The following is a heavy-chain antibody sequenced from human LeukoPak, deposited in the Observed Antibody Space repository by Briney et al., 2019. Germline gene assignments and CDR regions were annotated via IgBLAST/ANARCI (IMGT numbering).Heavy chain of an antibody. D-gene: IGHD2-2*01. J-gene: IGHJ6*02. CDR3: ARESDCSSTSCAHYYYYGMDV. CDR2: IIPILGIA. Sequence: SVKVSCKASGGTFSSYAISWVRQAPGXXXEWMGRIIPILGIANYAQKFQGRVTITADKSTSTAYMELSSLRSEDTAVYYCARESDCSSTSCAHYYYYGMDVWGQGTTVTVSS. CDR1: GGTFSSYA. V-gene: IGHV1-69*04.